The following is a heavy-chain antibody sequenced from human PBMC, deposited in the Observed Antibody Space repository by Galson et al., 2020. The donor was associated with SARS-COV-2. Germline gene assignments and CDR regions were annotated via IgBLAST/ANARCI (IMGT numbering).Heavy chain of an antibody. CDR3: AKAGAKYQLLIGYYYHYMDV. D-gene: IGHD2-2*01. Sequence: SLKISCAASGFSFGDYAMHWVRQSPGKGLEWVSSISWNSGSIGYAESVKGRFTISRDNANNSLYLQLNSPRPEDTALYYCAKAGAKYQLLIGYYYHYMDVWGKGTTVTVSS. V-gene: IGHV3-9*01. CDR1: GFSFGDYA. J-gene: IGHJ6*03. CDR2: ISWNSGSI.